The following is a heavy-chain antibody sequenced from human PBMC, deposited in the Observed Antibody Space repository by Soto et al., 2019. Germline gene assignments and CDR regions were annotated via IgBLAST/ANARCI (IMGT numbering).Heavy chain of an antibody. CDR2: ISSSSYI. CDR3: ARGDYYDSSGYYYAFDI. J-gene: IGHJ3*02. CDR1: GFTFSSYS. D-gene: IGHD3-22*01. V-gene: IGHV3-21*01. Sequence: GGSLRLSCAASGFTFSSYSMNWVRQAPGKGLEWVSSISSSSYIYYADSVKGRFTISRDNAKNSLYLQMNSLRAEDTAVYYCARGDYYDSSGYYYAFDIWGQGTMVTVSS.